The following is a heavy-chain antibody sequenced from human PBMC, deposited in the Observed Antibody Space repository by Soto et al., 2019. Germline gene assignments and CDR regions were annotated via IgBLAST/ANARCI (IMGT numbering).Heavy chain of an antibody. V-gene: IGHV1-18*01. Sequence: QVQLVQSGAEVKKPGASVKVSCKASGYTFTSYGISWVRQAPGQGLEWMGWISAYNGNTKYAQKLQGRVTMTTDTTTSTAYRELRSLRSDDTAVYYSERDLAVALIGYWGKRTLSTVYS. CDR1: GYTFTSYG. J-gene: IGHJ4*02. CDR2: ISAYNGNT. CDR3: ERDLAVALIGY. D-gene: IGHD6-19*01.